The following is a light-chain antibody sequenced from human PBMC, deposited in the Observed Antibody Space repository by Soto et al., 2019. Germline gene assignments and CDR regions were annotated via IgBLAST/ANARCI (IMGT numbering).Light chain of an antibody. Sequence: QSVLTQPPSASASPGQSVTISCTGTSSDVGAYNYVSWYQQHPGKAPKLMIYGFSKRPSGVPDRFSGSKSGNTASLTVSGLQAEDEADYYCSSYAGSTNWVFGGGTKLTVL. J-gene: IGLJ3*02. CDR1: SSDVGAYNY. V-gene: IGLV2-8*01. CDR3: SSYAGSTNWV. CDR2: GFS.